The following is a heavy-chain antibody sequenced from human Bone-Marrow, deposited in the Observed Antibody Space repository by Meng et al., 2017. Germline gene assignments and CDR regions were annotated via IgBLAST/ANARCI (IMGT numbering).Heavy chain of an antibody. D-gene: IGHD1-26*01. J-gene: IGHJ4*02. Sequence: GGSLRLSCAASGFTFSSYAMSWVRQAPGKGLEWVSAISGSGGSTYYADSVKGRFTISRDNAKNSVYLQMNSLRAEDTAVYYCATSVVGPTTRHFDYWGQGTLVTVSS. CDR1: GFTFSSYA. CDR3: ATSVVGPTTRHFDY. V-gene: IGHV3-23*01. CDR2: ISGSGGST.